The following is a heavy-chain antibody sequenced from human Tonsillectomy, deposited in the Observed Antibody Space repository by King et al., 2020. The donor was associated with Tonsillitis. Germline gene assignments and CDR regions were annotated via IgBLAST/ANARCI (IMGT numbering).Heavy chain of an antibody. CDR3: STLTRLLPHAAFDV. CDR2: IHPGDSDI. D-gene: IGHD3-22*01. CDR1: AYTFTDHW. V-gene: IGHV5-51*01. Sequence: QLVQSGAEVKKPGESLKISCKGSAYTFTDHWIGWVRQMPGKGLEWMGIIHPGDSDIKYSPSFQGQVTISADKSNNIAYLHWSSLKASDTALYYCSTLTRLLPHAAFDVWGQGTMVTVSS. J-gene: IGHJ3*01.